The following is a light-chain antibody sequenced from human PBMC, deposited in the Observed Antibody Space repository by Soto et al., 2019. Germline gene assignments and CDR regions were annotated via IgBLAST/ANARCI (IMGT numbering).Light chain of an antibody. Sequence: EIVLTQSPGTLSLSPGERATLSCRASQSLSSSYLAWYQQKPGQPPRLPIYGASSRATGIPDRFSGSGSATDYSPTISRLEPQDFAVYYCQQYGSSPPITFGQGTRLEIK. CDR3: QQYGSSPPIT. CDR1: QSLSSSY. CDR2: GAS. J-gene: IGKJ5*01. V-gene: IGKV3-20*01.